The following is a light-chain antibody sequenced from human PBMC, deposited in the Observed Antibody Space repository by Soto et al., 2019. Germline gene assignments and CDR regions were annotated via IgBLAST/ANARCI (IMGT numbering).Light chain of an antibody. CDR3: SSYTSSNTLV. Sequence: QSVLTQPASVSGSPGQPITISCTGTSSDVGGYNSVSWYQQHPGKAPKLMIYDVSNRPSGVSDRFSGSKSGNTASLTISGLHTEDEADYYCSSYTSSNTLVFGGGTKLTVL. J-gene: IGLJ2*01. CDR2: DVS. CDR1: SSDVGGYNS. V-gene: IGLV2-14*01.